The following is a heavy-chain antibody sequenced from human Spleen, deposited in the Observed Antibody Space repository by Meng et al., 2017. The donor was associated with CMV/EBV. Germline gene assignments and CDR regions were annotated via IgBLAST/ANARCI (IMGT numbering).Heavy chain of an antibody. J-gene: IGHJ4*02. V-gene: IGHV3-48*03. CDR3: ARVGNFYDSSGPLDY. Sequence: GGSLRLSCAASGFTFSSYEMNWVRQAPGKGLEWVSYISSSGSTIYYADSVKGRFTISRDSSKNTLYLQMNNLKTDDTAVYYCARVGNFYDSSGPLDYWGQGTLVTVSS. D-gene: IGHD3-22*01. CDR1: GFTFSSYE. CDR2: ISSSGSTI.